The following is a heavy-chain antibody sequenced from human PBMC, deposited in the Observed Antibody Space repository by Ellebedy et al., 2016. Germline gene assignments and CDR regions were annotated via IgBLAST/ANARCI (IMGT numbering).Heavy chain of an antibody. Sequence: SETLSLTCTVSRGSMNGNYWTWIRQFPNKGLEWIGYIYHSGSSTYNPSLKSRVTISEDTSKNQFSLRLSSLTAADTAVYYCARVEPYSRGRGGFDYWGQGTLVTVSS. D-gene: IGHD6-19*01. CDR3: ARVEPYSRGRGGFDY. J-gene: IGHJ4*02. CDR1: RGSMNGNY. V-gene: IGHV4-59*08. CDR2: IYHSGSS.